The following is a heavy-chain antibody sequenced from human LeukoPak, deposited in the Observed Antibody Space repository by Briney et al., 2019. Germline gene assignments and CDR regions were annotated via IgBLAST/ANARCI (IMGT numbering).Heavy chain of an antibody. Sequence: PSETLSLTCTVSGASIGSYFWSWIRQPPGKGLEWIGYIYYGGGTKYNPSFEGRITISVDTSKNRNSLNLTSVTASDTAIYYCARERGDYDSDNWFDSWGQGTLVTVSS. CDR2: IYYGGGT. D-gene: IGHD4-17*01. CDR1: GASIGSYF. V-gene: IGHV4-59*01. J-gene: IGHJ5*01. CDR3: ARERGDYDSDNWFDS.